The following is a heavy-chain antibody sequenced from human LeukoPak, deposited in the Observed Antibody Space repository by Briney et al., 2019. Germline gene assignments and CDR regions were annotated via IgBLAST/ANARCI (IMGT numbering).Heavy chain of an antibody. D-gene: IGHD2-21*02. CDR2: ISSSSSYI. Sequence: GGSLRLSCAASGFTFSSYSMNWVRQAPGKGLEWVSSISSSSSYIYYADSVKGRFTISRDNAKNSLYLQMNSLRAEDTAVYYCARDLRVTARTPSTYYGMDVWGQGTTVTVSS. V-gene: IGHV3-21*01. CDR1: GFTFSSYS. J-gene: IGHJ6*02. CDR3: ARDLRVTARTPSTYYGMDV.